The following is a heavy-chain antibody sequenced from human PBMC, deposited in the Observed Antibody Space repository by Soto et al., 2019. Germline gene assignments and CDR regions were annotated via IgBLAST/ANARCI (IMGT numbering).Heavy chain of an antibody. Sequence: QVQLVQSGAELKRPGASVKVSCRASGYTFVDYALHWVRQAPGQGLEWVGWLNPNTGNIKYSHKFEDRVSITRDTATSTAYMELRGLRSEDTAVYFCSREAIVAENWFDPWGQGTLVTVSS. CDR2: LNPNTGNI. D-gene: IGHD5-12*01. CDR1: GYTFVDYA. V-gene: IGHV1-3*01. CDR3: SREAIVAENWFDP. J-gene: IGHJ5*02.